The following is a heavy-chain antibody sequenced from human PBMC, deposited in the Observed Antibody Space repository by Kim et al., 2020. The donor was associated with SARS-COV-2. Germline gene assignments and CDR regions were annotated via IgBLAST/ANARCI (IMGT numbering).Heavy chain of an antibody. Sequence: GGSLRLSCAASGFTFSSYAMSWVRQAPGKGLEWVSAISGSGGSTYYADSVKGRFTISRDNSKNTLYQQMNSLRAEDTAVYYCAKDSERITMVRGVTPSEGFDYWGQGTLVTVSS. J-gene: IGHJ4*02. V-gene: IGHV3-23*01. D-gene: IGHD3-10*01. CDR1: GFTFSSYA. CDR2: ISGSGGST. CDR3: AKDSERITMVRGVTPSEGFDY.